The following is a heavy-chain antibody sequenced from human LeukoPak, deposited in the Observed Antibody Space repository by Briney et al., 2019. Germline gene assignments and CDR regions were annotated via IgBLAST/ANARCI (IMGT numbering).Heavy chain of an antibody. CDR3: ARDGSGVVVT. J-gene: IGHJ4*02. V-gene: IGHV3-21*01. CDR2: IWSSSSYI. CDR1: GFTFSRYS. Sequence: PGGSLRLSCAASGFTFSRYSANWVDQAPGRGVEWVSSIWSSSSYIYYADSVKGRFTISRDNAKNSLYLQMNSLRAEDTAVYYCARDGSGVVVTWGQGNLVTVSS. D-gene: IGHD2-2*01.